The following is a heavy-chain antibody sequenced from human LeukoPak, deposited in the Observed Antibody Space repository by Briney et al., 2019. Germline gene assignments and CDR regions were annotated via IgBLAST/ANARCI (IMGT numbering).Heavy chain of an antibody. J-gene: IGHJ4*02. V-gene: IGHV3-21*01. CDR3: ARTYYYDSSGYLYYFDD. CDR1: GYPLSSYS. CDR2: ISSSSNYI. D-gene: IGHD3-22*01. Sequence: GGSLRLSCAASGYPLSSYSMNWVRQAPGKGLELVSSISSSSNYIYYAGSMKDRFTISRDNAKNSLYLQMNSLGAEDTAVYYCARTYYYDSSGYLYYFDDWGQGTLVTVSS.